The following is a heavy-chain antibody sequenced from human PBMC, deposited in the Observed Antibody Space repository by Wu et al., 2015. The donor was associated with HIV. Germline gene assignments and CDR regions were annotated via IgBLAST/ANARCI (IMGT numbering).Heavy chain of an antibody. CDR3: ARQRAYTDGWYIYDY. CDR1: GYTFTYYD. D-gene: IGHD6-19*01. J-gene: IGHJ4*02. CDR2: MNPNSDNT. V-gene: IGHV1-8*01. Sequence: QVQLVQSGAEVKKPGASVKVSCKASGYTFTYYDINWVRQATGQGLEWMGWMNPNSDNTGYAQKFQGRVTMTRNTSIRTAYMELSSLRSDDTAIYFCARQRAYTDGWYIYDYWGQGTLVTVSS.